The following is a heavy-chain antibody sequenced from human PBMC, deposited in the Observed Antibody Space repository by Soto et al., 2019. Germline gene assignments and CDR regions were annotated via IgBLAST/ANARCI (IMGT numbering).Heavy chain of an antibody. CDR2: IYYSGST. J-gene: IGHJ4*02. Sequence: QVQLQESGPGLVKPSETLSLTCTVSGGSISSYYRSWILQPPGKGLECIGYIYYSGSTNYNPSLKSRVTISVDTSKNQCSLKLSSVTAADTAVYYCARQKGPDYVSDYWGQGTLVTVSP. CDR3: ARQKGPDYVSDY. V-gene: IGHV4-59*08. CDR1: GGSISSYY. D-gene: IGHD3-10*02.